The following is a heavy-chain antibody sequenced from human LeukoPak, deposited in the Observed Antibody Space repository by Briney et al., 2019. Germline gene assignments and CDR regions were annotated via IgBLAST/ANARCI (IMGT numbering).Heavy chain of an antibody. V-gene: IGHV3-64D*06. J-gene: IGHJ4*02. CDR3: VKEGSLTQPDY. CDR2: ISGNGGST. CDR1: GFTFNRYA. D-gene: IGHD1-1*01. Sequence: GGSLRLSCSASGFTFNRYAMHWVRQASGKGLDYVSAISGNGGSTYYADSVKGRFTISRDNSKNTLYLQMSSLRAEDSAVYYCVKEGSLTQPDYWGQGTLVTVSS.